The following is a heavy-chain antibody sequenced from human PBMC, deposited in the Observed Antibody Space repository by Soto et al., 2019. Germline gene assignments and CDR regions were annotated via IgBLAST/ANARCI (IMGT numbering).Heavy chain of an antibody. CDR2: ISWNSGSI. J-gene: IGHJ6*02. D-gene: IGHD2-2*02. V-gene: IGHV3-9*01. CDR3: AKDMGCSSTSCYTGYYYYGMDV. Sequence: GGSLRLSCAASGFTFDDYAMHWVRQAPGKGLEWVSGISWNSGSIGYADSVKGRFTISRDNAKNSLYPQMNSLRAEDTALYYCAKDMGCSSTSCYTGYYYYGMDVWGQGTTVTVSS. CDR1: GFTFDDYA.